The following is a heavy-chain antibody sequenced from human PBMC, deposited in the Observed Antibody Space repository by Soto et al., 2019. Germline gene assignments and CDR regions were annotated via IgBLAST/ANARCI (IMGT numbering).Heavy chain of an antibody. D-gene: IGHD3-9*01. CDR2: INPSGGST. CDR3: ARGYDILTGYYTSYYYYGMDV. J-gene: IGHJ6*02. CDR1: GYTFTSYY. Sequence: AASVKVSCKASGYTFTSYYMHWVRQAPGQGLEWMGIINPSGGSTSYAQKFQGRVTMTRDTSTSTVYMELSSLRSEDTAVYYCARGYDILTGYYTSYYYYGMDVWGQGTTVTVSS. V-gene: IGHV1-46*01.